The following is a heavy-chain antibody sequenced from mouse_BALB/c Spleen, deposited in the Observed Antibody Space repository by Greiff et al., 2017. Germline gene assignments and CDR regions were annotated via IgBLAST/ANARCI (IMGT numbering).Heavy chain of an antibody. CDR2: ISSGGSYT. CDR1: GFTFSSYG. J-gene: IGHJ3*01. D-gene: IGHD1-1*01. V-gene: IGHV5-6*01. Sequence: EVQLVESGGDLVKPGGSLKLSCAASGFTFSSYGMSWVRQTPDKRLEWVATISSGGSYTYYPDSVKGRFTISRDNAKNTLYLQMSSLKSEDTAMYYCARHSAVVATDYFDYWGQGTLVTVSA. CDR3: ARHSAVVATDYFDY.